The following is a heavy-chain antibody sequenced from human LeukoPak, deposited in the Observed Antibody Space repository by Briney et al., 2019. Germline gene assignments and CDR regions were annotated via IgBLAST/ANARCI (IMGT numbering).Heavy chain of an antibody. CDR1: GGSISSGDYY. Sequence: SQALSLTCTVSGGSISSGDYYWSWIRQPPGKGLEWIGYIYYSGSTYYNSSLKSRVTISVDTSKNQFSLKLSSVTAADTAVYYCARGYYDSSGSRYFQHWGQGTLVTVSS. CDR2: IYYSGST. D-gene: IGHD3-22*01. J-gene: IGHJ1*01. V-gene: IGHV4-30-4*01. CDR3: ARGYYDSSGSRYFQH.